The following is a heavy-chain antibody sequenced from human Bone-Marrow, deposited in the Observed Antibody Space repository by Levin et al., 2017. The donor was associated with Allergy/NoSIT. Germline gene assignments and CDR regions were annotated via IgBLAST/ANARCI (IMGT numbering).Heavy chain of an antibody. D-gene: IGHD4-17*01. Sequence: MTSETLSLTCTVSGASIDTGSSSYWGWIRQPPGRGLEWIGTIYYRGDTYLNPSLRSRIAMSVDTSKSQVSLPLTSVPAADAAVYYCARHSVSFSTVFNTGYGGYFDFWGQGVLVTVSS. CDR3: ARHSVSFSTVFNTGYGGYFDF. CDR2: IYYRGDT. V-gene: IGHV4-39*01. J-gene: IGHJ4*02. CDR1: GASIDTGSSSY.